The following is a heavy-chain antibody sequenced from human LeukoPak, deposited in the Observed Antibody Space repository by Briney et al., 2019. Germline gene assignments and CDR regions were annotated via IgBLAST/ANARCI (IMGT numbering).Heavy chain of an antibody. V-gene: IGHV1-69*04. CDR1: GGTFSSYA. J-gene: IGHJ6*02. CDR3: ARDSNWGGRGNYYYGMDV. Sequence: ASVKVSCKASGGTFSSYAISWVRQAPGQGLEWMGRIIPILGIANYAQKFQGRVTITADKSTSTAYMELSSLRSEDTAVYYCARDSNWGGRGNYYYGMDVWGQGTTVTVSS. D-gene: IGHD7-27*01. CDR2: IIPILGIA.